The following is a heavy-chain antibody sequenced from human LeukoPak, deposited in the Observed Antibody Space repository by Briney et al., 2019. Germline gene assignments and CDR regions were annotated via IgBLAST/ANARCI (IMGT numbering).Heavy chain of an antibody. J-gene: IGHJ4*02. CDR1: GFTVSSNY. Sequence: GGSLRLSCAASGFTVSSNYMSWVRQAPGKGLEWVSVIYSGGSTYYADSVKGRFTISRDNSKNTLYLQMNSLRAEDTAVYYCASIDYGDYDFDYWGQGTLVTASS. CDR2: IYSGGST. CDR3: ASIDYGDYDFDY. V-gene: IGHV3-66*01. D-gene: IGHD4-17*01.